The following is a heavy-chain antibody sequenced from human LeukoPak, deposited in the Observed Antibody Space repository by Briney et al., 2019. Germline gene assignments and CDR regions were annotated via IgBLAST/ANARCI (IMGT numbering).Heavy chain of an antibody. CDR1: GGSISGSSYY. D-gene: IGHD6-6*01. CDR3: ARTSSSFRYKDY. CDR2: IYYSGST. V-gene: IGHV4-39*01. Sequence: SETLSLTCTVSGGSISGSSYYWGWIRQPPGKGLEWIGSIYYSGSTYYNPSLKSRVTISVDTSKNQFSLKLSSVTAADTAVYYCARTSSSFRYKDYWGQGTLVTVSS. J-gene: IGHJ4*02.